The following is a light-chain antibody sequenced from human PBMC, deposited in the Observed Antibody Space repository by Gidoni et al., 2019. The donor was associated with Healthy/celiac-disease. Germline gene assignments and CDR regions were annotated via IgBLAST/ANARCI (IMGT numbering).Light chain of an antibody. CDR2: DVS. Sequence: SALTQPASVSGSPGQSITISCTGTSSDVGVYNYVSWYQQHPGKAPKLMIYDVSNRPSGVSNRFSGSKSGNTASLTISGLQAEDEADYYCSSYTSSSLYVFGTGTKVTVL. CDR1: SSDVGVYNY. CDR3: SSYTSSSLYV. V-gene: IGLV2-14*03. J-gene: IGLJ1*01.